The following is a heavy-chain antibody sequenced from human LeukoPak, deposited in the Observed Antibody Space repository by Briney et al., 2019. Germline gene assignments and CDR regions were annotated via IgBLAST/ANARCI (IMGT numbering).Heavy chain of an antibody. Sequence: SEALSLTCGVYGESLNSYYWSWVRQPPGEGLEWIGEIYESGTTEYNPSLKSRVTISMVPSKQRFSLSLSSVTAADTAVYYCARGAWATRLGSWGLGTPVIVSS. CDR3: ARGAWATRLGS. V-gene: IGHV4-34*01. D-gene: IGHD2-15*01. J-gene: IGHJ4*02. CDR1: GESLNSYY. CDR2: IYESGTT.